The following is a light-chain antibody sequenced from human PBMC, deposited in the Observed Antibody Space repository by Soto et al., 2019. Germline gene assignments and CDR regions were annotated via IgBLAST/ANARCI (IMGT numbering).Light chain of an antibody. CDR2: CAS. CDR1: QSGSSN. CDR3: QQYNNWPPWT. Sequence: EIVMTQSPATLSVSPGERATLSCRASQSGSSNLAWYQQKPGQAPRLLIYCASTSATGIPARFSGSGSGTEFTLTISSLQYEDFAVYYCQQYNNWPPWTFGQGTKVEIK. J-gene: IGKJ1*01. V-gene: IGKV3-15*01.